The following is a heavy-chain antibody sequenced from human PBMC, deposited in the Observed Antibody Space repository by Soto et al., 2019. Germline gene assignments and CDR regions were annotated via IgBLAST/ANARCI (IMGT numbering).Heavy chain of an antibody. CDR3: AREGGSGSYRGYYFDY. Sequence: QVQLVQSGAEVKKPGSSVKVSCKASGGTFSSYAISWVRQAPGQGLEWMGGIIPIFGTANYAQKFQGRVTITADESTSTAYMALSSLRSEDTAVYYCAREGGSGSYRGYYFDYWGQGTLVTVSS. CDR2: IIPIFGTA. J-gene: IGHJ4*02. V-gene: IGHV1-69*01. CDR1: GGTFSSYA. D-gene: IGHD3-10*01.